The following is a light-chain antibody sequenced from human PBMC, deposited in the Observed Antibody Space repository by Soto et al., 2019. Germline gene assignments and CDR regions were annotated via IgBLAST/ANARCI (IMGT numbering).Light chain of an antibody. CDR1: QGISSY. CDR2: AAS. V-gene: IGKV1-9*01. CDR3: QQLNSYPPQ. J-gene: IGKJ1*01. Sequence: DIQLTQSPSFLSASVGDRVTITCRASQGISSYLAWYQQKPGKAPKLLIYAASTLQSGVPSRFSGSGSGTEFTLTISSLQPEDLATYYCQQLNSYPPQFGQGTKVEIK.